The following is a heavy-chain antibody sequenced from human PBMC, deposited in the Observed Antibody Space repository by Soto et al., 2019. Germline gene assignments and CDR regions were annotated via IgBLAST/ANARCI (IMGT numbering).Heavy chain of an antibody. CDR1: GGSIISSNFY. CDR3: ARHVRGAVTMNWFDP. Sequence: QLQESGPGLVKPSETLSLTCTVSGGSIISSNFYWGWIRQLPGKGLEWIGSVEYGGSTYDNPSLKSRVTFSADTSKNQFSLKLTSVTAADTAVYYCARHVRGAVTMNWFDPWGHGTLVTVSS. V-gene: IGHV4-39*01. CDR2: VEYGGST. D-gene: IGHD3-10*02. J-gene: IGHJ5*02.